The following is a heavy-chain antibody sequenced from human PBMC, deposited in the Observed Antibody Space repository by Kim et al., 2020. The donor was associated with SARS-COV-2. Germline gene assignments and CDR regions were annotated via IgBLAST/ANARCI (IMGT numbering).Heavy chain of an antibody. CDR3: ATMINTPSGYYPNWFDP. J-gene: IGHJ5*02. CDR2: IYYSGST. V-gene: IGHV4-59*13. D-gene: IGHD3-3*01. CDR1: GGSISSYY. Sequence: SETLSLTCTVSGGSISSYYWSWIRQPPGKGLEWIGYIYYSGSTNYNPSLKSRVTISVDTSKNQFSLKLSSVTAADTAVYYCATMINTPSGYYPNWFDPWGQGTLVTVSS.